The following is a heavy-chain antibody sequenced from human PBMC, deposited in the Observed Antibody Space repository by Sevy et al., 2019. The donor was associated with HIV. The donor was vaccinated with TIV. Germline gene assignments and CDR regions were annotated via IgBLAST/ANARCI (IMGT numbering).Heavy chain of an antibody. CDR1: GFTPSTYG. CDR2: ISDDSRYI. D-gene: IGHD3-3*01. V-gene: IGHV3-21*04. Sequence: GGSLRLSCAASGFTPSTYGMHWVRQAPGKGLEWLSSISDDSRYIYYSDSVKGRFTISRANAKNLLYLQMNNLRVEDTAIYYCARDFTIFGVVSGIDYWGQGNLVTVSS. CDR3: ARDFTIFGVVSGIDY. J-gene: IGHJ4*02.